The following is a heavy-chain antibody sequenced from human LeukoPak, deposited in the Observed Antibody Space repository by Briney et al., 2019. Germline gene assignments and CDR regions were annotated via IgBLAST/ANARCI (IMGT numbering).Heavy chain of an antibody. J-gene: IGHJ4*02. CDR1: GGSISSYY. V-gene: IGHV4-59*08. Sequence: SETLSLTCTVSGGSISSYYWSWIRQPPGKGLEWIGYIYYSGSTNYNPSLKSRVTISVDTSKNQFSLKLSSVTAADTAVYYCARPAVAGYFDYWGQGTLVTVSS. CDR2: IYYSGST. D-gene: IGHD6-19*01. CDR3: ARPAVAGYFDY.